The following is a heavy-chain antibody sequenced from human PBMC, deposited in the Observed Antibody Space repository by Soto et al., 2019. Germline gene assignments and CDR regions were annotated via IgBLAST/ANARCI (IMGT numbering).Heavy chain of an antibody. CDR1: GGSFSGYY. CDR2: IYYSGST. D-gene: IGHD5-18*01. CDR3: ARHGTAMVYYYYGMDV. Sequence: SETLSLTCAVYGGSFSGYYWSWIRQPPGKGLEWIGSIYYSGSTYYNPSLKSRVTISVDTSKNQFSLKLSSVTAADTAVYYCARHGTAMVYYYYGMDVWGQGTTVTVSS. J-gene: IGHJ6*02. V-gene: IGHV4-34*01.